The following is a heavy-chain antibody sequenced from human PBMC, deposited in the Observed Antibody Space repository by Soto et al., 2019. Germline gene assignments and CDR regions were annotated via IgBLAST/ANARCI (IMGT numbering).Heavy chain of an antibody. J-gene: IGHJ6*02. CDR2: TYYRTKWYN. CDR3: AREGGNRYYYYGMDV. V-gene: IGHV6-1*01. D-gene: IGHD3-16*01. Sequence: SQTLSLTCAISGDSVSSNSAAWNWIRQSPSSGLEWLGWTYYRTKWYNDHAVSVKSRITINPDTARNQLSLQLNSVPPEDTALYYCAREGGNRYYYYGMDVWGQGTTVTVSS. CDR1: GDSVSSNSAA.